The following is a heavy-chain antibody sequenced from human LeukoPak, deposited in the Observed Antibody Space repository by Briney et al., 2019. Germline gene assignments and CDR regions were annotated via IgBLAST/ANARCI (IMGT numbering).Heavy chain of an antibody. CDR1: RVTFSSSW. CDR3: ARVMDYEGYFDY. CDR2: INSDGSST. J-gene: IGHJ4*02. D-gene: IGHD3-22*01. V-gene: IGHV3-74*01. Sequence: GGSLRLSCAASRVTFSSSWMHWVRQAPGKGLVWVSRINSDGSSTSYADSVKGRFTISRDNAKNTLYLQMNSLRAEDTAVYYCARVMDYEGYFDYWGQGTLVTVSS.